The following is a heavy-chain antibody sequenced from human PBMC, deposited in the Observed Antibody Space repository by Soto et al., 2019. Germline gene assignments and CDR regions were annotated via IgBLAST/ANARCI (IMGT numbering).Heavy chain of an antibody. CDR3: ASEGSSGYYYSYCMDV. CDR2: IDSGGST. V-gene: IGHV3-53*01. D-gene: IGHD6-19*01. Sequence: EVQLVESGGGLIQPGGSLRLSCAASGFTVSSNYMSWVRQAPGEGLEWVSVIDSGGSTYYADSVKGRFTISRDNSKNTLYLHMNSLRAEDTAVYYCASEGSSGYYYSYCMDVWGQGTTVTVSS. J-gene: IGHJ6*02. CDR1: GFTVSSNY.